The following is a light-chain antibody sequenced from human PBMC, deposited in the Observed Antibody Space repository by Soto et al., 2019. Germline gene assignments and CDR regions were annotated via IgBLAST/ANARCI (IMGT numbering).Light chain of an antibody. Sequence: QSVLTQPASVSGSPGQSITISCTGTSSDIGGYKYVSWYQQHPGKAPKLIIFEVSSRPSGVSDRFSGSNSRNTASLTISGLQAEDEADYYCTSYSRYSVLVFGGGTKDTVL. J-gene: IGLJ3*02. V-gene: IGLV2-14*01. CDR2: EVS. CDR1: SSDIGGYKY. CDR3: TSYSRYSVLV.